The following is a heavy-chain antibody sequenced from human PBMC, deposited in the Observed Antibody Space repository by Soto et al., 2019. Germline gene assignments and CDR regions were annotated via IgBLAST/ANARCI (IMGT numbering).Heavy chain of an antibody. D-gene: IGHD4-17*01. CDR3: ARRTDYGDYEYYYGMDV. J-gene: IGHJ6*02. Sequence: GESLKISCNGSGYSFTIYWISLVLQMPGKGLEWMGRIDPSDSYTNYSPSFQCHVTISADKSISTAYLQWSSLKASDTAMYYCARRTDYGDYEYYYGMDVWGQGTTVTVSS. CDR2: IDPSDSYT. V-gene: IGHV5-10-1*01. CDR1: GYSFTIYW.